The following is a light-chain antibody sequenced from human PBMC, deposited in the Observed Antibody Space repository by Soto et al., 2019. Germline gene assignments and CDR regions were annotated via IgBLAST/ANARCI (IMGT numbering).Light chain of an antibody. V-gene: IGLV2-23*02. CDR2: GVT. Sequence: QSALTQPASVSGSPGQSITISCTGTNNDVGAFNLVSWYQQHPVKAPKLIIFGVTERPSGVSNRFSGSKSGNTASLTISGLQAEDEGDYYCCSYAGSGNYWIFCGGTKLTVL. CDR3: CSYAGSGNYWI. CDR1: NNDVGAFNL. J-gene: IGLJ3*02.